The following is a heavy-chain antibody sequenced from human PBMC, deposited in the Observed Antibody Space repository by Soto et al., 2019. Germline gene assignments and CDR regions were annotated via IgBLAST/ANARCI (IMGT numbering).Heavy chain of an antibody. Sequence: QVQLVQSGAEVKKPGSSVKVSCKASGGTFSSYAISWVRQAPGQGLEWMGGIIPIFGTANYAQKFQGRVTIAADESTSTASMELSSLRSEDTAVYYCARVRRDGYNYGAFDIWGQGTMVTVSS. CDR1: GGTFSSYA. CDR3: ARVRRDGYNYGAFDI. V-gene: IGHV1-69*01. CDR2: IIPIFGTA. D-gene: IGHD5-12*01. J-gene: IGHJ3*02.